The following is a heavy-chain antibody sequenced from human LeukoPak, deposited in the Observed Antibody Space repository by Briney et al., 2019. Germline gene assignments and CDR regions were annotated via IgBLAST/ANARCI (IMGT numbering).Heavy chain of an antibody. Sequence: ASETLSLTCAVYGGSFSGYYWSWIRQPPGKGLEWIGEINHSGSTNYNPSLKSRVTISVDTSKNQFSLELSSVTAADTAVYYCARVADSYWGQGTLVTVSS. CDR2: INHSGST. CDR3: ARVADSY. V-gene: IGHV4-34*01. CDR1: GGSFSGYY. J-gene: IGHJ4*02.